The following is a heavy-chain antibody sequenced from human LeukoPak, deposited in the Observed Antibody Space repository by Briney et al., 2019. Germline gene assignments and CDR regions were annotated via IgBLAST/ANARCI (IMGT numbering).Heavy chain of an antibody. CDR1: GFTFSSYW. D-gene: IGHD2-15*01. J-gene: IGHJ4*02. V-gene: IGHV3-7*04. Sequence: GGSLRLSCAASGFTFSSYWMSWVRQAPGKGLEWVANINQDGREKYYVDSVKGRFTISRDNAKNSLYLQMNSLRAEDTAVYFCSRGDKFSGDYWGQGTLVTVSS. CDR2: INQDGREK. CDR3: SRGDKFSGDY.